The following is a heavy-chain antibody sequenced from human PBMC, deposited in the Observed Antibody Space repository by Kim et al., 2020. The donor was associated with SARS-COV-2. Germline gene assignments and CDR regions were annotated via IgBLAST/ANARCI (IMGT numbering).Heavy chain of an antibody. D-gene: IGHD2-15*01. Sequence: ASVKVSCKASRYTFTSYGISWVRQAPGQGLEWMGWISAYNGNTNYAQKLQGRVTMTTDTSTSTAYMELRSLRSDDTAVYYCARDMDCSGGSCYSEVSVYFDYWGQGTLVTVSS. CDR1: RYTFTSYG. CDR2: ISAYNGNT. V-gene: IGHV1-18*01. CDR3: ARDMDCSGGSCYSEVSVYFDY. J-gene: IGHJ4*02.